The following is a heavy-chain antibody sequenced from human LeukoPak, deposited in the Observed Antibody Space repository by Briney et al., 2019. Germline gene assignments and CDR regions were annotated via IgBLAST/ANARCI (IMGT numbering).Heavy chain of an antibody. CDR3: ATEQVSASAWGFDY. D-gene: IGHD5/OR15-5a*01. CDR2: MHTSGTT. J-gene: IGHJ4*02. V-gene: IGHV4-4*07. CDR1: GGSISSYL. Sequence: PSETLSLTCTVSGGSISSYLWSWIRQSAGKRLEWLGRMHTSGTTTYSPSLQSRLTMSVDTSKSQVSLRLTSVTAADTAVYYCATEQVSASAWGFDYWGQGSLVTVSS.